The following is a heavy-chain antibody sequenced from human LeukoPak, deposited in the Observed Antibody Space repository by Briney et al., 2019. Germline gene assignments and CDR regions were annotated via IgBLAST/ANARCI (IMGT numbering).Heavy chain of an antibody. CDR2: ISGSGSST. D-gene: IGHD2/OR15-2a*01. J-gene: IGHJ4*02. V-gene: IGHV3-23*01. Sequence: GGSLRLSCAASGFTFSSYAMSWVRQAPEKGLEWVSGISGSGSSTYYADSVKGRFTISRDNSENTLSLQMNSLRADDTAIYYCAKSCNSGNCYYNYWGQGTLVTVSS. CDR1: GFTFSSYA. CDR3: AKSCNSGNCYYNY.